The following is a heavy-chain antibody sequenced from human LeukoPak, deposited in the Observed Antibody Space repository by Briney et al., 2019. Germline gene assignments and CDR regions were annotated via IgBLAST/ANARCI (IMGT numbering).Heavy chain of an antibody. CDR3: AKDPWEGRGGYYYFYFDY. V-gene: IGHV3-23*01. CDR1: GFTHSSYA. CDR2: ISGSGGST. Sequence: GGSLRLSCAASGFTHSSYAMSWVRQAPGKGLEWVSAISGSGGSTYYADSVKGRFTISRDNSKNTLYLQMNSLRAEDTAVYYCAKDPWEGRGGYYYFYFDYWGQGTLVTVSS. J-gene: IGHJ4*02. D-gene: IGHD3-22*01.